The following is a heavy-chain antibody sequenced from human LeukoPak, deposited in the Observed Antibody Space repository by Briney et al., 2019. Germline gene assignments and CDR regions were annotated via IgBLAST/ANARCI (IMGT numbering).Heavy chain of an antibody. CDR1: GFTFSDYY. Sequence: GGSLRLSCAASGFTFSDYYMSWIRQAPGKGLEWASYISSSGGSTYYADSVKGRFTISRDNAKNSLYLQMNSLRAEDTAVYYCARFSGTYYGYFDYWGQGTLVTVSS. CDR2: ISSSGGST. V-gene: IGHV3-11*04. D-gene: IGHD1-26*01. CDR3: ARFSGTYYGYFDY. J-gene: IGHJ4*02.